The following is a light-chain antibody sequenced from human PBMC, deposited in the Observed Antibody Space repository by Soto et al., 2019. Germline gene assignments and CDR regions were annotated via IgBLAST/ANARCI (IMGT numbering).Light chain of an antibody. Sequence: EIVLTQSPGTLGLSPVESVTLPCTASQSVNSSYLAWYQHIPGQAPRVLIYGESTRATGIPDRFSGSGYGKDFTLTIASLEPEDFAVYYCQQYGNSPQTFGQGTKVDIK. J-gene: IGKJ1*01. CDR1: QSVNSSY. V-gene: IGKV3-20*01. CDR2: GES. CDR3: QQYGNSPQT.